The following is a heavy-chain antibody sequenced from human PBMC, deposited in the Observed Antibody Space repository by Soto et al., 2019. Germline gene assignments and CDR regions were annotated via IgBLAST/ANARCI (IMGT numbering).Heavy chain of an antibody. J-gene: IGHJ4*02. V-gene: IGHV2-5*02. CDR3: TRSRGPLDY. Sequence: QITLKESGPTLVNPTQTLTLTCTFSGFSLTSSGVGVGWIRQSPGKVLEHLARIYWDDDKRYSPSLKSRLTITKDISENQVVLTMTNMDPMDTGTYYCTRSRGPLDYWGQGAQVTVSS. CDR1: GFSLTSSGVG. CDR2: IYWDDDK. D-gene: IGHD3-10*01.